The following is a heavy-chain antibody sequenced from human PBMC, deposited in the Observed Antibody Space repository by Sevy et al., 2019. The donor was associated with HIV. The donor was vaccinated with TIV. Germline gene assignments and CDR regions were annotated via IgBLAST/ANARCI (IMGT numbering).Heavy chain of an antibody. CDR3: ARDRKVVLVVYAIPFDAFDI. V-gene: IGHV3-30*02. J-gene: IGHJ3*02. Sequence: GESLKISCAASGFTFSNYGIHWVRQAPGKGLEWVAFIRYDGSNKYYAESVKGRFTISRDNSKNTRYLQMNSLRAEDTAVYYCARDRKVVLVVYAIPFDAFDIWGQGTMVTVSS. D-gene: IGHD2-8*02. CDR2: IRYDGSNK. CDR1: GFTFSNYG.